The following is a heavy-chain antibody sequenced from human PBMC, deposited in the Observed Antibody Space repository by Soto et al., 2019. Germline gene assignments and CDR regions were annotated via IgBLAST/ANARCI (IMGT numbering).Heavy chain of an antibody. CDR3: ARGPGIPTAGTVDY. V-gene: IGHV3-11*04. CDR2: ISGSGTTI. D-gene: IGHD6-13*01. Sequence: GGSLRLSCAASGLTFSDYYMCWVRQAPGKGLEWISYISGSGTTIYDADSVKGRFTISRDNSKNTLYLQMNSLRAEDTAVYYCARGPGIPTAGTVDYWGQGTLVTVSS. CDR1: GLTFSDYY. J-gene: IGHJ4*02.